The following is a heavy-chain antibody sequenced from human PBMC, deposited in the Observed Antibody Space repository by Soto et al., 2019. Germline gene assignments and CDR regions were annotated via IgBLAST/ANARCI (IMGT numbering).Heavy chain of an antibody. CDR2: IWYDGSNE. Sequence: GESLKISCAASGFTFSSYGMHWVRQAPGKGLEWVAVIWYDGSNEYYEDSVKGRFTISRDNSKNTLYLQMNSLRAEDTAVYYCVRNSAATSPFDYWGQGTLVTVSS. CDR1: GFTFSSYG. J-gene: IGHJ4*02. V-gene: IGHV3-33*01. CDR3: VRNSAATSPFDY. D-gene: IGHD5-12*01.